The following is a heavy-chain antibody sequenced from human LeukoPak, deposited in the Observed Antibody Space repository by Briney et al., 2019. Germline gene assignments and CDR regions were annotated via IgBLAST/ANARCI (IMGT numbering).Heavy chain of an antibody. J-gene: IGHJ4*02. Sequence: ASVKVSCKVSGYTLTELSMHWVRQAPGKGLEWMGGFDPEEGETIYAQKFQGRVTMTEDTSTDTAYMELSSLRSEDTAVYYCATDGRYYDSSGYFSYYFDYWGQGTLVTVSS. CDR1: GYTLTELS. CDR2: FDPEEGET. CDR3: ATDGRYYDSSGYFSYYFDY. D-gene: IGHD3-22*01. V-gene: IGHV1-24*01.